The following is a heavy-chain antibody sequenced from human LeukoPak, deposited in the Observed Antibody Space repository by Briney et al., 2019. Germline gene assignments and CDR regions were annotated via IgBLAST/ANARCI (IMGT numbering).Heavy chain of an antibody. Sequence: GGSLRLSCAASGFTFSGSAMHWVRQASGKGLEWVGRIRSKANSSPTAYAPSVKGKFTSTRDDSKNTAYLQMNSLKTEDTAVYYCTRHPYYYGSGRGYYYGMDVWGKGTTVTVSS. J-gene: IGHJ6*04. CDR3: TRHPYYYGSGRGYYYGMDV. CDR2: IRSKANSSPT. V-gene: IGHV3-73*01. CDR1: GFTFSGSA. D-gene: IGHD3-10*01.